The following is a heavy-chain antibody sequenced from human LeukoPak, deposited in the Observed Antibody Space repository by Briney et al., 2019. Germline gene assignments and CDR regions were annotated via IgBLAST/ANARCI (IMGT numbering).Heavy chain of an antibody. CDR2: IYYSGST. V-gene: IGHV4-59*08. CDR1: GGSISSYY. Sequence: SETLSLTCTVSGGSISSYYWSWIRQPPGKGLEWIGYIYYSGSTNYNPSLKSRVTISVDTSKNQFSLKLSSVTAADTAVYYCARQLSRAGFDPWGQGTLVTVSS. CDR3: ARQLSRAGFDP. D-gene: IGHD3-10*01. J-gene: IGHJ5*02.